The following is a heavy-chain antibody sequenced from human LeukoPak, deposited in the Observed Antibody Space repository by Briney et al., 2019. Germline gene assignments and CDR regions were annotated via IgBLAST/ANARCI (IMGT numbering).Heavy chain of an antibody. CDR2: IYYSGST. V-gene: IGHV4-39*01. Sequence: SATLSLTCTVSGGPISSSSYYWGWIRQPPGKGLEWIGSIYYSGSTYYNPSLKSRVTISVDTSKNQFSLKLSSVTAADTAVYYCARSGIAAAGTPYYFQHWGQGTLVTVSS. D-gene: IGHD6-13*01. CDR1: GGPISSSSYY. J-gene: IGHJ1*01. CDR3: ARSGIAAAGTPYYFQH.